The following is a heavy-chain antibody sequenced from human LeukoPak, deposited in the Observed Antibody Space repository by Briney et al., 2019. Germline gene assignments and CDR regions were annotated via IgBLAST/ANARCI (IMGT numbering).Heavy chain of an antibody. D-gene: IGHD4/OR15-4a*01. CDR2: FKHGRST. Sequence: SETLSLTCAVYDESLRLYYWSWIRQSPGKGLEWLGEFKHGRSTNYSPTLKSRVTMSVDTSKNHFSLKLSSVTAADTAVYFCAREGRMSMGIEYWGQGTLVTVSS. J-gene: IGHJ4*02. V-gene: IGHV4-34*01. CDR3: AREGRMSMGIEY. CDR1: DESLRLYY.